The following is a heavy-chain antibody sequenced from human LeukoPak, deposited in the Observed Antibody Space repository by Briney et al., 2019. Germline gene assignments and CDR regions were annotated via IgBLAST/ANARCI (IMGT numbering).Heavy chain of an antibody. D-gene: IGHD3-3*01. CDR1: GGSISSYY. V-gene: IGHV4-59*01. J-gene: IGHJ4*02. CDR3: AKALFKYRFLEWLLDY. Sequence: PSETLSLTCTVSGGSISSYYWSWIRQPPGKGLEWIGYIYYSGSTNYNPSLKSRVTISVDTSKNQFSLKLSSVTAADTAVYYCAKALFKYRFLEWLLDYWGQGTLVTVSS. CDR2: IYYSGST.